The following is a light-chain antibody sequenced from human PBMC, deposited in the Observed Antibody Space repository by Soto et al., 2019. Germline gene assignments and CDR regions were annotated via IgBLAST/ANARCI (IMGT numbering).Light chain of an antibody. V-gene: IGKV1-9*01. CDR1: QGIAKS. Sequence: DIQMTQSPSSLSASVGDRVTITCRASQGIAKSLAWYQQKPGTAPKLLISAASTLQTGVPSSFSGSGSGTEFSLTISSLQPEDFATYFCQQLHSYPFTFGQGTRLEIK. CDR2: AAS. CDR3: QQLHSYPFT. J-gene: IGKJ5*01.